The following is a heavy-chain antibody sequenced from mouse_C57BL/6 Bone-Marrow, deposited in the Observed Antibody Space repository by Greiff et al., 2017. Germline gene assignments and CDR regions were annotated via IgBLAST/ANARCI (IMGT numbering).Heavy chain of an antibody. CDR2: IHPTSGST. CDR3: SRGEARTGTFDY. Sequence: QVQLQQPGAELVKPGASVKLSCKASGYTFTSYWMHWVKQRPGQGLEWIGVIHPTSGSTNYNEKFKSKATLTVEKSSSTAYMQLSSLTSENSAVYDCSRGEARTGTFDYWGQGTTLTVSS. V-gene: IGHV1-64*01. D-gene: IGHD4-1*01. J-gene: IGHJ2*01. CDR1: GYTFTSYW.